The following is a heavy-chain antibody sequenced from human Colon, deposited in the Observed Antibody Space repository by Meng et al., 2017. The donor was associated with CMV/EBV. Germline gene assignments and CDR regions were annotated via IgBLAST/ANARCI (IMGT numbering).Heavy chain of an antibody. D-gene: IGHD3-10*01. CDR3: ARDSAYYGSGSYYTTSYYYGMDV. J-gene: IGHJ6*02. V-gene: IGHV1-18*01. Sequence: ASVKVFCKASGYTFTSYGISWVRQAPGQGLEWMGWISAYNGNTNYAQKLQGRVTMTTDTSTSTAYMELRSLRSDDTAVYYCARDSAYYGSGSYYTTSYYYGMDVWGQGTTVTVSS. CDR1: GYTFTSYG. CDR2: ISAYNGNT.